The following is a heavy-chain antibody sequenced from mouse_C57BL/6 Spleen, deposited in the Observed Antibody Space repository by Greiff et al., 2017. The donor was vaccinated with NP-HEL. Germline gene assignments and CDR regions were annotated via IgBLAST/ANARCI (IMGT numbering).Heavy chain of an antibody. CDR2: IRNKANGYTT. Sequence: EVQLVESGGGLVQPGGSLSLSCAASGFTFTDYYMSWVRQPPGKALEWLGFIRNKANGYTTEYSASVKGRFTIARDNSQSILYLQRNALRAEDSATYYGARMNRLRRWAMDDWGKGTSVTVSS. V-gene: IGHV7-3*01. CDR3: ARMNRLRRWAMDD. CDR1: GFTFTDYY. D-gene: IGHD1-1*01. J-gene: IGHJ4*01.